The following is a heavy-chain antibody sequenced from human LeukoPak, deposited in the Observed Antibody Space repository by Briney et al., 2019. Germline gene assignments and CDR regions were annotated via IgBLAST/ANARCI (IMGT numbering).Heavy chain of an antibody. V-gene: IGHV4-39*07. Sequence: SETLSLTCTVSGGSISSSSYYWGWIRQPPGKGLEWIGSIYYSGSAYYNPSLKSRVTISVDTSKNQFSLKLSSVTAADTAVYYCASMHRGPDAFDIWGQGTMVTVSS. D-gene: IGHD2-21*01. CDR1: GGSISSSSYY. CDR3: ASMHRGPDAFDI. J-gene: IGHJ3*02. CDR2: IYYSGSA.